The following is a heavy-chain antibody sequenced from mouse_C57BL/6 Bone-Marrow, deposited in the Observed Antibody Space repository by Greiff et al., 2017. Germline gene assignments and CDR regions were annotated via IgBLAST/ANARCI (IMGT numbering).Heavy chain of an antibody. CDR2: IDPEDGET. CDR3: TRSLIYYGTNY. V-gene: IGHV14-2*01. J-gene: IGHJ2*01. CDR1: GFNIKDYY. D-gene: IGHD1-1*01. Sequence: EVQLQQSGAELVKPGASVKLSCTASGFNIKDYYIHWVKQRTEQGLEWIGRIDPEDGETTYAPKFQDEATIPADTSSNTAYLQLSSLTSEDTAVYYCTRSLIYYGTNYWGQGTTLTVSS.